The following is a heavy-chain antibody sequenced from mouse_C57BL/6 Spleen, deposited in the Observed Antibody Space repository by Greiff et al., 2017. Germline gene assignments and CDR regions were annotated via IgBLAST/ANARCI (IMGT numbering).Heavy chain of an antibody. CDR1: GYAFSSYW. J-gene: IGHJ2*01. CDR3: ARFGNYGYFDY. D-gene: IGHD2-1*01. CDR2: IYPGDGDT. V-gene: IGHV1-80*01. Sequence: QVQLQQSGAELVKPGASVKISCKASGYAFSSYWMNWVKQRPGKGLEWIGQIYPGDGDTNYNGKFKGKATLTADKSSSTSYMQLSSLTSEDSAVYFCARFGNYGYFDYWGQGTTLTVSS.